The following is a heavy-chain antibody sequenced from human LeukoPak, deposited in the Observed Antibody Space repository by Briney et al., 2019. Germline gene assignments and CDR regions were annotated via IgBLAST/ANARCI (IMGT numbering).Heavy chain of an antibody. CDR1: GFTFSSYG. V-gene: IGHV3-33*01. J-gene: IGHJ3*02. D-gene: IGHD6-13*01. CDR2: IWYDGSNK. CDR3: ARERTGGSSWYNDAFDI. Sequence: GGSPRLSCAASGFTFSSYGMHWVRQAPGKGLEWVAVIWYDGSNKYYADSVKGRFTISRDNSKNTLYLQMNSLRAEDTAVYYCARERTGGSSWYNDAFDIWGQGTMVTVSS.